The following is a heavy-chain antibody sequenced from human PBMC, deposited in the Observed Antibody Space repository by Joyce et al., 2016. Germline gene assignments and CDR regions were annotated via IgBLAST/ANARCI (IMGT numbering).Heavy chain of an antibody. CDR1: GFSLSTSGVG. CDR3: AHAPATDRYYGMDV. Sequence: QVTLKESGPTLVKPTQTLTLTCTFSGFSLSTSGVGLGWIRQPPGKALEWLALIYWDDDKRYSSSLKSRLTITKDTSKNQVVLTMTNIDPVDTATYYCAHAPATDRYYGMDVWGQGTTVTVSS. D-gene: IGHD6-25*01. CDR2: IYWDDDK. J-gene: IGHJ6*02. V-gene: IGHV2-5*02.